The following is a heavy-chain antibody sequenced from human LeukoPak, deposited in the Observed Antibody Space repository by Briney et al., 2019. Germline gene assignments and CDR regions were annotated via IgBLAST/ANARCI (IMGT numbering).Heavy chain of an antibody. D-gene: IGHD6-13*01. CDR3: ARRFSSTWSRPVNFDS. Sequence: PGGSLGLSCAASGFTFSNYAMRGVRQARGKGLEWVSGISGSGASTFYADSVKGRFTISGDNSKSMLYLEMNSLRVEDTAVYYCARRFSSTWSRPVNFDSWGQGTLVTVSS. J-gene: IGHJ4*02. CDR2: ISGSGAST. CDR1: GFTFSNYA. V-gene: IGHV3-23*01.